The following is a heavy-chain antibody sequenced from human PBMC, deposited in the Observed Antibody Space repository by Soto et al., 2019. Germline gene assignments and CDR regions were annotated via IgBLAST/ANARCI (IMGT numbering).Heavy chain of an antibody. J-gene: IGHJ3*01. Sequence: QVQLQESGPQLVRPSETLSLPCSVSGDSIGSTIHYCSWIRLHPGKGLEYIGYIYYSGTTYYSPAHESLVTISVDTSKNQFSQKLTSVTAADAASYYLAGCSAMGDERDDFDVWGQGAMVIVSS. CDR3: AGCSAMGDERDDFDV. V-gene: IGHV4-31*01. D-gene: IGHD3-16*01. CDR2: IYYSGTT. CDR1: GDSIGSTIHY.